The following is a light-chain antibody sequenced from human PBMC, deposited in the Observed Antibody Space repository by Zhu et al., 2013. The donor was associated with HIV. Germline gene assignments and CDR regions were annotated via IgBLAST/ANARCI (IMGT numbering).Light chain of an antibody. CDR3: QQYYSYPFT. V-gene: IGKV4-1*01. CDR2: WSS. J-gene: IGKJ3*01. CDR1: QSIFHSSNRRYY. Sequence: DIVMTQSPDSLAVSLGERATIDCKSSQSIFHSSNRRYYLGWYQQKPGQPPKLLIYWSSIRESGVPDRFSGSGSGTEFTLTISCLQSEDFATYYCQQYYSYPFTFGPGTKVDIK.